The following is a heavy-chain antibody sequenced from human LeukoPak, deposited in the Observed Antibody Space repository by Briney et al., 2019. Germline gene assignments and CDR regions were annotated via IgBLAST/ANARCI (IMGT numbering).Heavy chain of an antibody. CDR3: ASPPGYSSGWNYFDY. D-gene: IGHD6-19*01. V-gene: IGHV3-23*01. J-gene: IGHJ4*02. CDR1: GFTFSSYA. Sequence: GGSLRLSCAASGFTFSSYAMSWVRQAPGKGLEWVSAISGSGGSTYYADSVKGRFTISRDNSKNTLYLQMNSLRAEDTAVYYCASPPGYSSGWNYFDYWGQGTLVTVSS. CDR2: ISGSGGST.